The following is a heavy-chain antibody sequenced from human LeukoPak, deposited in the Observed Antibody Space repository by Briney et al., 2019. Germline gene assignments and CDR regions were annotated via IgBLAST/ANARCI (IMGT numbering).Heavy chain of an antibody. CDR1: GYTFTRYY. CDR2: INPNSGGT. J-gene: IGHJ4*02. CDR3: ARGVWLESYFDY. D-gene: IGHD6-19*01. Sequence: ASVKVSCKASGYTFTRYYMHWVRQAPGQGLEWMGWINPNSGGTNYAQKFQGRVTMTRYTSISTAYMELSRLRSDGTAVYYCARGVWLESYFDYWGQGTLVTVSS. V-gene: IGHV1-2*02.